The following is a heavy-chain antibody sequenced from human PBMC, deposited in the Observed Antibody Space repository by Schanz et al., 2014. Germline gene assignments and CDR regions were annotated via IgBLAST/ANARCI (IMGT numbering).Heavy chain of an antibody. CDR3: ARDFSAYVGNYFDY. D-gene: IGHD5-12*01. Sequence: QVQLVQSGAEVKKPGPSVKVSCKASGYTFTGYYMHWVRQAPGQGLEWMGWISPYNGNTNYAQKLQGRVTMTADTSTSTAYMDLRSLRSDDTAVYYCARDFSAYVGNYFDYWGQGTLVTVSS. J-gene: IGHJ4*02. CDR2: ISPYNGNT. V-gene: IGHV1-18*04. CDR1: GYTFTGYY.